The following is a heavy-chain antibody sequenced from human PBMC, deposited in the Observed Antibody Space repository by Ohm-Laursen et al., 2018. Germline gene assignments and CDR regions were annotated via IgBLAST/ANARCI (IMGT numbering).Heavy chain of an antibody. Sequence: SETLSLTCTVSGGSISSYYWSWFRQPAGKGLEWIGHIYSSGSTNYNPSLKSRVTMSVDTSKNQFSLKLNSVTAADTAVYYCARRDISRAFNVWGQGTMVTVSS. CDR3: ARRDISRAFNV. V-gene: IGHV4-4*07. J-gene: IGHJ3*01. CDR2: IYSSGST. CDR1: GGSISSYY. D-gene: IGHD3-9*01.